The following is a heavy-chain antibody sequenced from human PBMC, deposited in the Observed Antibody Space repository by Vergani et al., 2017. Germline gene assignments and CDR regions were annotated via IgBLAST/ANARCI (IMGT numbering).Heavy chain of an antibody. CDR3: ARPGYSSSWSYYYYYMDV. V-gene: IGHV4-39*01. CDR1: GGSISSSSYY. Sequence: QLQLQESGPGLVKPSETLSLTCTVSGGSISSSSYYWGWIRQPPGKGLEWIGSIYYSGSAYYNPSLKSRVTISVDTSKNQFSLKLSSVTAADTAVYYCARPGYSSSWSYYYYYMDVWGKGP. CDR2: IYYSGSA. J-gene: IGHJ6*03. D-gene: IGHD6-13*01.